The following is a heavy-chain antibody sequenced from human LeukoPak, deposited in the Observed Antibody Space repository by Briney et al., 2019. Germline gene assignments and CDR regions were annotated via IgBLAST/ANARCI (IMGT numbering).Heavy chain of an antibody. CDR1: GGSISSYY. Sequence: KTSETLSLTCTVSGGSISSYYWSWIRQPPGKGLEWIGYIYYSGSTTYNPSLKSRVTISVDTSKNQFSLKLSSVTAADTAVYYCARGRYCSGGSCYPSMDVWGKGTTVTVSS. D-gene: IGHD2-15*01. CDR2: IYYSGST. V-gene: IGHV4-59*01. J-gene: IGHJ6*03. CDR3: ARGRYCSGGSCYPSMDV.